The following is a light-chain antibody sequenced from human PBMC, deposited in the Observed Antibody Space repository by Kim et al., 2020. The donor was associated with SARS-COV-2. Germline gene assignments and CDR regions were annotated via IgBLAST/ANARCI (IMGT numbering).Light chain of an antibody. CDR2: DAS. Sequence: EIVLTQSPATLSLSPGERATLSCRASQSVSRHLAWYQQKRGQAPRLLIYDASNSATGIPARFSGSGSGTDFNHTINSLEPEDLAVYYCQQRYSWPPLTFGGGTKVEIK. CDR3: QQRYSWPPLT. J-gene: IGKJ4*01. CDR1: QSVSRH. V-gene: IGKV3-11*01.